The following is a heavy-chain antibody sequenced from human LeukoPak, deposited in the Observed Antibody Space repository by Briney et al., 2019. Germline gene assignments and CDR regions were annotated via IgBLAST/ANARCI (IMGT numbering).Heavy chain of an antibody. CDR2: INHSGST. V-gene: IGHV4-34*01. D-gene: IGHD5/OR15-5a*01. CDR3: ARDRPSTIRAAYYYYYMDV. J-gene: IGHJ6*03. CDR1: GVSFSGYY. Sequence: ASETLSLTCAVYGVSFSGYYWSWIRQPPGKGLEWIGEINHSGSTNYNPSLKSRVTISVDTSKNQFSLKLSSVTAADTAVYYCARDRPSTIRAAYYYYYMDVWGKGTTVTVSS.